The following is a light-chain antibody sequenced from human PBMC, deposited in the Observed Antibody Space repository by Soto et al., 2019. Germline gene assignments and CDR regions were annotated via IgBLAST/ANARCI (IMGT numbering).Light chain of an antibody. CDR1: QSISTW. Sequence: DSQMTQSPSTLSASVGDRVTISCRASQSISTWLAWYQQKPGKAPKLLIYDASSLQSGVPSRFSGSGSGTDFTLTISSLQPEDFATYYCQQSYSTPQTFGQGTKVDIK. CDR3: QQSYSTPQT. V-gene: IGKV1-39*01. CDR2: DAS. J-gene: IGKJ1*01.